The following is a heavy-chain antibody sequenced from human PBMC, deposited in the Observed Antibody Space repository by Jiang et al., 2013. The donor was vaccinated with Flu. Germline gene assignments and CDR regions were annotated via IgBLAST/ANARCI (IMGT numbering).Heavy chain of an antibody. CDR2: IWYDGSNK. CDR1: GFTFSSYG. CDR3: ARVGGVAYYFDY. D-gene: IGHD3-16*01. V-gene: IGHV3-33*08. J-gene: IGHJ4*02. Sequence: QLLESGGGVVQPGRSLRLSCAASGFTFSSYGMHWVRQAPGKGLEWVAVIWYDGSNKYYADSVKGRFTISRDNSKNTLYLQMNSLRAEDTAVYYCARVGGVAYYFDYWGQGTLVTVSS.